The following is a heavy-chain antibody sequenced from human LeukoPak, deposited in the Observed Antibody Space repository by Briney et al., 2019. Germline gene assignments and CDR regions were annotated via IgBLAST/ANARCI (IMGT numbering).Heavy chain of an antibody. Sequence: ASVKVSCKASGYTFTSYGISWVRQAPRQGLEWMGWISANNSNTNYAQKFQGRLTMTTDTSTNTAYMELRSLRPDDTAVYYCARDFFHGHCSGLTCFLLDSWGQGSLVTVSS. D-gene: IGHD2-15*01. J-gene: IGHJ4*02. V-gene: IGHV1-18*01. CDR1: GYTFTSYG. CDR2: ISANNSNT. CDR3: ARDFFHGHCSGLTCFLLDS.